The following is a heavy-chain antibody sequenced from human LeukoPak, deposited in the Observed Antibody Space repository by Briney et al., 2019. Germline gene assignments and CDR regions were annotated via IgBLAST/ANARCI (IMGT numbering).Heavy chain of an antibody. CDR1: GFTFSSYW. D-gene: IGHD1-14*01. CDR3: ARYRQGPDYYYYYGMDV. Sequence: GGSLRLSCAASGFTFSSYWMRWVRQAPGKGLVWVSRINSHGSSTSYADSVKGRFTISRDNAKNTLYLQMNSLRAEDTAVYYCARYRQGPDYYYYYGMDVWGQGTTVTVSS. J-gene: IGHJ6*02. CDR2: INSHGSST. V-gene: IGHV3-74*01.